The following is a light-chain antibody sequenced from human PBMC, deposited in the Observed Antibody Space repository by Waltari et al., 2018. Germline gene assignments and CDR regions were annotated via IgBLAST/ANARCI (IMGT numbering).Light chain of an antibody. V-gene: IGLV4-69*01. CDR3: QTGGHGTWV. J-gene: IGLJ3*02. Sequence: QLVLTQSPSASASLVASVKLTCTLSSGHSSNIIAWLQQQPEKGPRYSMKVNSDGSHSKGDDIPDRFSGSSSGAERYLTISSVQSEDEADYYCQTGGHGTWVFGGGTTLTVL. CDR2: VNSDGSH. CDR1: SGHSSNI.